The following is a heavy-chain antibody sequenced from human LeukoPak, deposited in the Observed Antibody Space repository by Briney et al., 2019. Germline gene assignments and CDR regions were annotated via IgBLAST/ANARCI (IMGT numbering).Heavy chain of an antibody. CDR3: ARTLAVVVPAAIGAGFWDYYYYMDV. J-gene: IGHJ6*03. Sequence: GASVKVSCKASGYTFIDYDINWVRQATGQGLEWMGWMNLNSGNTDYAQKFQGRVTITTDESTSTAYMELSSLRSEDTAVYYCARTLAVVVPAAIGAGFWDYYYYMDVWGKGTTVTVSS. V-gene: IGHV1-8*01. D-gene: IGHD2-2*02. CDR1: GYTFIDYD. CDR2: MNLNSGNT.